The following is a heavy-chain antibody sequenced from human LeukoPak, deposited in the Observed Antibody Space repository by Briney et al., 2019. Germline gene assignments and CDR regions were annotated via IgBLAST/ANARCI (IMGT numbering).Heavy chain of an antibody. D-gene: IGHD3-3*01. Sequence: GGSLRLSCAASGFTFSGYWMHWVRQAPGKGLVWVSRINSDGSSTSYADSVKGRFTISRDNAKNTLYLQMNSLRAEDTAVYYCARVGSYDFWSGIHYYYGMDVWGQGTTVTVSS. CDR2: INSDGSST. J-gene: IGHJ6*02. CDR1: GFTFSGYW. V-gene: IGHV3-74*01. CDR3: ARVGSYDFWSGIHYYYGMDV.